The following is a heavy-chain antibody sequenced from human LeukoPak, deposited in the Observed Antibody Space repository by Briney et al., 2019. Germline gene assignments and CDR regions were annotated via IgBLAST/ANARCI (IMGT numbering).Heavy chain of an antibody. V-gene: IGHV1-8*01. D-gene: IGHD3-22*01. J-gene: IGHJ3*02. CDR1: GYTFTSYD. CDR2: MNPNSGNT. Sequence: ASVKVSCKASGYTFTSYDINWVRQATGQGLEWMGWMNPNSGNTGYAQKFQGRVTMTRNTSISTAYMELSSLRSEDTAVYYCARALVIVEDAFDIWGQGTMVTVSS. CDR3: ARALVIVEDAFDI.